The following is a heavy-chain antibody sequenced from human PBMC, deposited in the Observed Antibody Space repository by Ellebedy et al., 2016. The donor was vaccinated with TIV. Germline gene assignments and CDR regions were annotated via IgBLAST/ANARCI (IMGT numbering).Heavy chain of an antibody. CDR1: GFTFTNYA. CDR3: ARAIDNVGNSYYYGLDV. D-gene: IGHD4-23*01. Sequence: GGSLRLSXAASGFTFTNYAHHWVRQAPGKGLEWVAVISYDGSDKKYADSVKGRFIISRDNSKSTLYLEMNSLRAEDTAVYYCARAIDNVGNSYYYGLDVWGQGTTVTVSS. CDR2: ISYDGSDK. J-gene: IGHJ6*02. V-gene: IGHV3-30*04.